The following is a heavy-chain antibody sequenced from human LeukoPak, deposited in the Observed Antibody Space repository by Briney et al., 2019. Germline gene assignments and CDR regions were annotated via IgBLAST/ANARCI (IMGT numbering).Heavy chain of an antibody. CDR2: IYYSGST. CDR3: ARETITMVRGVIIFNWFDP. D-gene: IGHD3-10*01. CDR1: GGSISNYY. J-gene: IGHJ5*02. Sequence: PSETLSLTCTVSGGSISNYYWSWIRQPPGKGLEWIGYIYYSGSTNYNPSLRSRVTISVDTSKNQSSLKLRSVTAADTAVYYCARETITMVRGVIIFNWFDPWGQGTLVTVSS. V-gene: IGHV4-59*01.